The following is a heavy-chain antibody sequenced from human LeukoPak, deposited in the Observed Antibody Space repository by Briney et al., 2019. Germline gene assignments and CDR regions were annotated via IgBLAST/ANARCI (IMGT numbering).Heavy chain of an antibody. V-gene: IGHV3-23*01. Sequence: GGSLRLSCAASGFTFSSYAMSWVRQAPGKGREWVSAISGSGGSTYYADSVKGRFTISRDNSKNTLYLQMNSLRAEDTAVYYCAKEWASAGTFRDYYYYYYMVVWVKGTTVTVSS. CDR1: GFTFSSYA. CDR2: ISGSGGST. CDR3: AKEWASAGTFRDYYYYYYMVV. J-gene: IGHJ6*03. D-gene: IGHD6-13*01.